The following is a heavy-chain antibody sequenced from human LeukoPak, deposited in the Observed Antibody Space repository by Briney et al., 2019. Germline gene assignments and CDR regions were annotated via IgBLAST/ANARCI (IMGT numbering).Heavy chain of an antibody. Sequence: PGGSLRLSCAASGFTFSGSALHWVRQASGKGLEWVGRIRSTANGYATAYAASVKGRFTFSRDDSKNTAYLQMNSLKIEDTAVYYCSSRGVAGTRPFDSWGQGTLVTVSS. CDR3: SSRGVAGTRPFDS. V-gene: IGHV3-73*01. CDR1: GFTFSGSA. CDR2: IRSTANGYAT. J-gene: IGHJ4*02. D-gene: IGHD6-19*01.